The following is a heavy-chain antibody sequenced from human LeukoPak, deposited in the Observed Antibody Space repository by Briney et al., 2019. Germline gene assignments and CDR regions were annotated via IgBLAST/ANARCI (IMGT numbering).Heavy chain of an antibody. CDR2: INPSGGST. V-gene: IGHV1-46*01. CDR3: ARAWAAAGTNNWFDP. CDR1: GYTFTSYY. Sequence: ASVKVSCKASGYTFTSYYMHWVRQGPGQGLEWMGIINPSGGSTSYAQKFQGRVTMTRDTSTNTVYMELSRLRSDDTAVYYCARAWAAAGTNNWFDPWGQGALVTVSS. J-gene: IGHJ5*02. D-gene: IGHD6-13*01.